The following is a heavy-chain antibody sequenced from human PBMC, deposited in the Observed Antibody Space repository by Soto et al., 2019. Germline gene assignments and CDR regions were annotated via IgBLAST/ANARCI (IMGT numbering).Heavy chain of an antibody. CDR2: INHSGGT. CDR1: GGSFSGYY. D-gene: IGHD3-10*01. J-gene: IGHJ5*02. Sequence: TLSLTCAVYGGSFSGYYWSWIRQPPGKGLEWIGEINHSGGTNYNPSLKSRVTISVDTSKNQFSLKLSSVTAADTAVYYCARITGGYYFLNWFDPWGQGTLVTVSS. CDR3: ARITGGYYFLNWFDP. V-gene: IGHV4-34*01.